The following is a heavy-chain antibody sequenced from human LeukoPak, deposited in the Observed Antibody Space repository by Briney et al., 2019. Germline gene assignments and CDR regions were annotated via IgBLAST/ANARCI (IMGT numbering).Heavy chain of an antibody. CDR2: IKEDGSEK. Sequence: GGSLRLSCAASGFTFSTSWMSWVRQAPGKGLEWVANIKEDGSEKWYMDSVKGRFTISRDNAKNSLYLQMNSLRAEDTAVFYCAKGDYFDYWGLGTLVTVSS. CDR1: GFTFSTSW. D-gene: IGHD3-16*01. V-gene: IGHV3-7*01. J-gene: IGHJ4*02. CDR3: AKGDYFDY.